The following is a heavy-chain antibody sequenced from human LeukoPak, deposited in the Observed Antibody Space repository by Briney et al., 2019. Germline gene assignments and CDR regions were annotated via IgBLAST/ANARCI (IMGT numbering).Heavy chain of an antibody. Sequence: ASVTVSCKASGYTFTGYFVHWARQAPGQGLEWMGWINPNTGDTNYAQNFQGRVTMTRDTSISTAYMELSSLRSDDTALYYCARDRRMGAANAFDIWGQGTLVTVSS. V-gene: IGHV1-2*02. CDR2: INPNTGDT. CDR3: ARDRRMGAANAFDI. CDR1: GYTFTGYF. J-gene: IGHJ3*02. D-gene: IGHD1-26*01.